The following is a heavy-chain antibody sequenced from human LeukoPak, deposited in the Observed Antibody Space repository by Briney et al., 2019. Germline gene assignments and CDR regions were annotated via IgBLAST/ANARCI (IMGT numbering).Heavy chain of an antibody. Sequence: GGSLRLSCTASGFTFSSYAMSWVRQAPGKGLEWVSAINNSGGSTYYADSVKGRFTISRDNSKNTLYLQMNSLRAEDTALYYCAKDRIAVAGYFDYWGQGTLVTVSS. CDR2: INNSGGST. CDR3: AKDRIAVAGYFDY. CDR1: GFTFSSYA. V-gene: IGHV3-23*01. J-gene: IGHJ4*02. D-gene: IGHD6-19*01.